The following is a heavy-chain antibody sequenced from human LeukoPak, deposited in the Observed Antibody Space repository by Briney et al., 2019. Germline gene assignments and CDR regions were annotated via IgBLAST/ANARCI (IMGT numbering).Heavy chain of an antibody. D-gene: IGHD2-2*01. CDR2: ITPFNGNT. CDR3: ARDSDPIIVVVPAASGYYMDV. V-gene: IGHV1-45*02. Sequence: ASVKVSCKASGYTFTYRYLHWVRQAPGQALEWMGWITPFNGNTNYAQKFQDRVTITRDRSMSTAYMELSSLRSEDTAVYYCARDSDPIIVVVPAASGYYMDVWGKGTTVTVSS. J-gene: IGHJ6*03. CDR1: GYTFTYRY.